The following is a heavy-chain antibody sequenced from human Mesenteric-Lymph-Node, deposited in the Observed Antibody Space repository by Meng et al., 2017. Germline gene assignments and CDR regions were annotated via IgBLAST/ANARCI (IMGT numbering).Heavy chain of an antibody. Sequence: GGSLRLSCAASGFTFSSYSMHWVRQAPGKGLEWVAVIWNDESNRYLADSVEGRFTISRDNPKNTLFLHMSSLRAEDTAVYYCVRGTDYADYGQTGDYWGQGTLVTVSS. D-gene: IGHD4-17*01. J-gene: IGHJ4*02. CDR3: VRGTDYADYGQTGDY. CDR2: IWNDESNR. CDR1: GFTFSSYS. V-gene: IGHV3-33*08.